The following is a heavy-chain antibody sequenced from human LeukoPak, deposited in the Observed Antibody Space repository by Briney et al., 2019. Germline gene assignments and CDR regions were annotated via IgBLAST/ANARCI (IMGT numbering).Heavy chain of an antibody. J-gene: IGHJ4*02. CDR2: IQDDGSEE. Sequence: GALRLSCAASGFNFSIHWMTWVRQAPGKGLEWVANIQDDGSEENYVGSVKGRFIISRDNAKNSLFLQMSSLRDEDTALYYCARGWAAIPDWGQGTLVTVSS. CDR3: ARGWAAIPD. CDR1: GFNFSIHW. D-gene: IGHD2-21*02. V-gene: IGHV3-7*01.